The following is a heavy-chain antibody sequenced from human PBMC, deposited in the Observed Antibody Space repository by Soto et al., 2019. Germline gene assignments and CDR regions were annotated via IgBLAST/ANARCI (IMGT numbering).Heavy chain of an antibody. CDR2: ISAYNGNT. CDR1: GYTFTSYG. J-gene: IGHJ6*02. D-gene: IGHD3-3*01. CDR3: ARVRVTIFGVVIIPNGMGV. V-gene: IGHV1-18*04. Sequence: ASVKVSCKASGYTFTSYGISWVRQAPGQGLEWMGWISAYNGNTNYAQKLQGRVTMTTDTSTSTAYMELRSLRSDDTAVYYCARVRVTIFGVVIIPNGMGVWGQGTTVTVSS.